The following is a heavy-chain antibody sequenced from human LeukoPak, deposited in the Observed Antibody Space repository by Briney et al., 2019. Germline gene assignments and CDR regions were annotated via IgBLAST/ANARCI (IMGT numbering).Heavy chain of an antibody. CDR2: ISGSGNST. Sequence: GGSLRLPCAASGLTFSGSAMSWVRQAPGKGLEWVSLISGSGNSTYYADSVKGRFTISRDNSKNTLYLQMNSLRAEDTAVYYCARAAVLVSARYYYGSGSYYPFDPWGQGTLVTVSS. V-gene: IGHV3-23*01. CDR3: ARAAVLVSARYYYGSGSYYPFDP. D-gene: IGHD3-10*01. J-gene: IGHJ5*02. CDR1: GLTFSGSA.